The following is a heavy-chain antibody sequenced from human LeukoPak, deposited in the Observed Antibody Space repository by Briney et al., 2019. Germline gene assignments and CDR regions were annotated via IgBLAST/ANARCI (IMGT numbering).Heavy chain of an antibody. J-gene: IGHJ3*02. D-gene: IGHD6-13*01. CDR2: IQPGDSDT. V-gene: IGHV5-51*01. CDR1: GYRFTANS. CDR3: ASQTAAAGNDAFDI. Sequence: GESLKISCKGSGYRFTANSIAWVRQMPGKGLEWMGIIQPGDSDTRYSPSFQGQVTISADKSISTASLQWSSLKASDTAMYYCASQTAAAGNDAFDIWGQGTMVTVSS.